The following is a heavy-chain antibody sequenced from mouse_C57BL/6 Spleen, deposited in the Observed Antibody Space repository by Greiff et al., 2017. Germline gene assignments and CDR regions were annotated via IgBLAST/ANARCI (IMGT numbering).Heavy chain of an antibody. J-gene: IGHJ4*01. V-gene: IGHV1-82*01. CDR1: GYAFSSSW. CDR3: ARGERHGYYYAMDY. D-gene: IGHD2-12*01. Sequence: VQLQQSGPELVKPGASVKISCKASGYAFSSSWMNWVKQRPGKGLEWIGRIYPGDGDTNYNGKFKGKATLTADKSSSTAYMQLSRLTSEDSAVYFCARGERHGYYYAMDYWGQGTSVTVSS. CDR2: IYPGDGDT.